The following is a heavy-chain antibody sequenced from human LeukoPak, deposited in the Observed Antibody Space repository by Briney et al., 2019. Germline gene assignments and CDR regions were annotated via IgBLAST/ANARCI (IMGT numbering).Heavy chain of an antibody. Sequence: PSETLSLTCTVSGGSISSYYWSWIRQPDGQGLEWVGRIYTSWSTNYNSSLKSQVTISVDMYKNQCSLKLSPGAAADTGRYYCARHPILYYDFLSGYLNWFDHWGQGTLVTVSS. CDR2: IYTSWST. J-gene: IGHJ5*02. V-gene: IGHV4-4*07. D-gene: IGHD3-3*01. CDR1: GGSISSYY. CDR3: ARHPILYYDFLSGYLNWFDH.